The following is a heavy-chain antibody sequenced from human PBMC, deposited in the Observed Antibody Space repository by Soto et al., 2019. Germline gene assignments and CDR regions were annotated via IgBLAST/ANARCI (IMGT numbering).Heavy chain of an antibody. CDR3: ARDGWFGESALDS. D-gene: IGHD3-10*01. V-gene: IGHV3-33*01. Sequence: GGSLRLSCAASGFTFSSYGMHWARQAPGKGLEWVAVIWNDGSKTYYADSVKGRFTISRDNSQNTLYLQMNSLRAEDTAVYHRARDGWFGESALDSWGQGTLVTVSS. J-gene: IGHJ4*02. CDR2: IWNDGSKT. CDR1: GFTFSSYG.